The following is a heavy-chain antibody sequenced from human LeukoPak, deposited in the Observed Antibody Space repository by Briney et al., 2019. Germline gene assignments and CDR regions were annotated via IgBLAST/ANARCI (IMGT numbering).Heavy chain of an antibody. Sequence: GESLKISFKGSGYSFTSYWIGWVRQMPGKGLEWMGIIYPGDSDTRYSPSFQGQVTISADKSISTAYLQWSSLKASDTAMYYCARQENYYDSSGYYYPFDYWGQGTLVTVSS. CDR1: GYSFTSYW. D-gene: IGHD3-22*01. J-gene: IGHJ4*02. CDR2: IYPGDSDT. CDR3: ARQENYYDSSGYYYPFDY. V-gene: IGHV5-51*01.